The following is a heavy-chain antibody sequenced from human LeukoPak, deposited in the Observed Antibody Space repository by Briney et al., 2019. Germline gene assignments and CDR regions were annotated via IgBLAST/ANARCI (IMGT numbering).Heavy chain of an antibody. Sequence: PSETLSLTCAVYGGSFSGYYWSWIRQPPGKGLEWIGEINHSGSTNYNPSLKSRVTISVDPSKNQFSLKLSSVTAADTAVYYCARNSGSLVYWGQGTLVTVSS. V-gene: IGHV4-34*01. D-gene: IGHD1-26*01. CDR2: INHSGST. J-gene: IGHJ4*02. CDR1: GGSFSGYY. CDR3: ARNSGSLVY.